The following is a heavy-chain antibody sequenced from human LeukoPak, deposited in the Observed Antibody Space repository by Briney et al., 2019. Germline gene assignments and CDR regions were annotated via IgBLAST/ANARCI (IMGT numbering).Heavy chain of an antibody. Sequence: SETLSLTCAVSGYSISSNYYWGWIRQPPGKGLEWIGVIYHRGNTDYNPSLQSRVTISIDTSKNEFSLKVNSVTAADTAVYYCARSVIVPAIVSDYYTYMEVGGRGISVTVSS. V-gene: IGHV4-38-2*01. CDR2: IYHRGNT. D-gene: IGHD2-2*01. J-gene: IGHJ6*03. CDR1: GYSISSNYY. CDR3: ARSVIVPAIVSDYYTYMEV.